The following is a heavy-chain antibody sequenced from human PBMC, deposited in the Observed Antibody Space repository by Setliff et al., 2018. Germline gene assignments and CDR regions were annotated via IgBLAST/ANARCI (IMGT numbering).Heavy chain of an antibody. D-gene: IGHD3-10*01. CDR2: ITGSGGDR. V-gene: IGHV3-23*01. CDR3: VTSTIIIYYFDF. Sequence: GGSLRLSCAASGFTLNNYAMSWVRQAPGKGLEWVSSITGSGGDRDYADSVKGRFTISRDNSKNTLYLQMNSLRAEDTAVYYCVTSTIIIYYFDFWGQGTPVTVSS. J-gene: IGHJ4*02. CDR1: GFTLNNYA.